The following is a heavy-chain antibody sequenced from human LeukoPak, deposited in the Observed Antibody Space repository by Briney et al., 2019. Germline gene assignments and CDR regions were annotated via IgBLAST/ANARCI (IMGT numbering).Heavy chain of an antibody. CDR3: ARVNDCSSTSCLLYYYYGMDV. Sequence: PSETLSLTCAVYGGSFSGYYWSWIRQPPGKGLEWIGEINHSGSTNYNPSLKSRVTISVDTSKNQFSPKLSSVTAADTAVYYCARVNDCSSTSCLLYYYYGMDVWGQGTTVTVSS. CDR2: INHSGST. V-gene: IGHV4-34*01. CDR1: GGSFSGYY. J-gene: IGHJ6*02. D-gene: IGHD2-2*01.